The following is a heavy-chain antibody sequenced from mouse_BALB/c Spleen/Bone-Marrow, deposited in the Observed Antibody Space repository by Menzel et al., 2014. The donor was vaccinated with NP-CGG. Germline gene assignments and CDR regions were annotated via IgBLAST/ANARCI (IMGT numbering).Heavy chain of an antibody. Sequence: EVKLMESGGGLVKPGGSLKLSCAASGFTFSNFAMSWVRQTPDKRLEWVASISSGGSAYYPDSVKSRLSISRDNARDILFLQMSSLRSEDTAMYYYARGYDYDFDYWGQGTTLTVSS. J-gene: IGHJ2*01. V-gene: IGHV5-6-5*01. CDR1: GFTFSNFA. D-gene: IGHD2-4*01. CDR3: ARGYDYDFDY. CDR2: ISSGGSA.